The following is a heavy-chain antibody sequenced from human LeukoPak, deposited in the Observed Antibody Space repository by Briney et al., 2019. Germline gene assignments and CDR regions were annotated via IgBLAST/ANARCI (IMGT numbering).Heavy chain of an antibody. Sequence: ASVKVSCKASGYTFSSYVLSWVRQAPGQGLEWMGRISTKTGDSVYAQKLQGRVTMTTGTSTSTAYLELRSLSSDDTAVYYCARTMTTLPTHGELDLWGRGTQVTVSS. V-gene: IGHV1-18*01. CDR3: ARTMTTLPTHGELDL. CDR2: ISTKTGDS. CDR1: GYTFSSYV. D-gene: IGHD4-17*01. J-gene: IGHJ5*02.